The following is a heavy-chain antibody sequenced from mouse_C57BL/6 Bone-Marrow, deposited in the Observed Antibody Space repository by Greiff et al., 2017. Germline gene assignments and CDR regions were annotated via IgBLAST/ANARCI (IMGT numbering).Heavy chain of an antibody. J-gene: IGHJ3*01. CDR3: ASSLFAY. V-gene: IGHV2-6*01. D-gene: IGHD6-2*01. Sequence: QVQLKESGPGLVAPSQSLSISCTVSGFSLTSYGVDWVRQSPGQGLEWLGVIWGVGSTNYNSALKSRLSISKNNSKSQVFLQMNSLHTDDTAMYYCASSLFAYWGQGTLVTVSA. CDR1: GFSLTSYG. CDR2: IWGVGST.